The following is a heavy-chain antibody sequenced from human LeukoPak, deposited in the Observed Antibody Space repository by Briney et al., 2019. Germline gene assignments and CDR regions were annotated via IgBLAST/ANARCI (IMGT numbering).Heavy chain of an antibody. V-gene: IGHV1-18*01. Sequence: ASVKVSCKASGYTFTSYGISWVRQAPGQGLEWMGWISAYNGNTNYAQKLQGRVTMTTDTSTSTAYMELRSLRSDDTAVYYCARRGYSYGDYYYYYYMDVWGKGTTVTISS. J-gene: IGHJ6*03. CDR2: ISAYNGNT. CDR3: ARRGYSYGDYYYYYYMDV. D-gene: IGHD5-18*01. CDR1: GYTFTSYG.